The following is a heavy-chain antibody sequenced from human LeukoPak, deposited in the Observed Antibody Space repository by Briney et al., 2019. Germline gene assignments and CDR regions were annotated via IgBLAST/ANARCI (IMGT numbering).Heavy chain of an antibody. V-gene: IGHV3-74*01. CDR1: GFTFSSYW. CDR2: IDSDGSST. CDR3: ARSGAPSLDH. Sequence: GGSLRLSCAASGFTFSSYWMHWVRQAPGKGLGWVSRIDSDGSSTIYADSVKGRFAISRDNAKNTLYLQMNSLRAEDTAVYYCARSGAPSLDHWGQGTLVIVSS. J-gene: IGHJ4*02. D-gene: IGHD1-26*01.